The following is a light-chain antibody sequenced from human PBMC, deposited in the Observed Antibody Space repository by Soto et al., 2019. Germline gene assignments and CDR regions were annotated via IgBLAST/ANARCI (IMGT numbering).Light chain of an antibody. Sequence: QSALTQPASVSGSPGQSITISCTGTSDVVGNYNLVSWYQQHPGKAPKLIIYDNDKRPSGIPDRFSGSKSGTSATLAITGLQTGDEGDYYCGTWDTSLRTGWVFGGGTKLTVL. V-gene: IGLV1-51*01. CDR2: DND. J-gene: IGLJ3*02. CDR1: SDVVGNYNL. CDR3: GTWDTSLRTGWV.